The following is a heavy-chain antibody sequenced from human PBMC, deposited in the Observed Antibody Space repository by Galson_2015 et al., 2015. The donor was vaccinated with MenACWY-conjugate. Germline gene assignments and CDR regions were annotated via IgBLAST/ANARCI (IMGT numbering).Heavy chain of an antibody. Sequence: SLRLSCAASGFTFITYDMNWVRQAPGKGLEWVSYISSSSSTIYYAGSMKGRSTISRDNAKNSLYLEMNSLRAEDTAVYYCARDLYGSYAIDYWGQGTLVTVSS. CDR3: ARDLYGSYAIDY. J-gene: IGHJ4*02. CDR2: ISSSSSTI. V-gene: IGHV3-48*04. D-gene: IGHD4-17*01. CDR1: GFTFITYD.